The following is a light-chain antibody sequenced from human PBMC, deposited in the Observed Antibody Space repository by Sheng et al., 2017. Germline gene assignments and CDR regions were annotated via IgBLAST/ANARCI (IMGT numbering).Light chain of an antibody. CDR2: AAS. V-gene: IGKV1-39*01. CDR3: QQSYSNPPA. Sequence: DIQMTQSPSSLSASVGDRITITCRASQSISSYLNWYQQKPGKAPKLLISAASNLQSGVPSRFSGSGSGTDFTLIISSLQPEDFATYYCQQSYSNPPAFGQGTKV. J-gene: IGKJ1*01. CDR1: QSISSY.